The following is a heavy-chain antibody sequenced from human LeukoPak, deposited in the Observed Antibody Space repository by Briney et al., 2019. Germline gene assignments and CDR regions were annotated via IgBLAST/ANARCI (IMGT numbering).Heavy chain of an antibody. CDR2: ISSSSSYI. CDR3: ARHWGPVPAVFDY. Sequence: GGSLRLSCAASGFTFSSYSMNWVRQAPGKGLEWVSSISSSSSYIYYADSVKGRFTISRDNAKNSLYLQMNSLRAEDTAVYYCARHWGPVPAVFDYWGQGTLVTVSS. CDR1: GFTFSSYS. D-gene: IGHD2-2*01. V-gene: IGHV3-21*01. J-gene: IGHJ4*02.